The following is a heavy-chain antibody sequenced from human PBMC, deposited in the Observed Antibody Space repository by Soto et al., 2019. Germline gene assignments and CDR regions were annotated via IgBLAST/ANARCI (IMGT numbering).Heavy chain of an antibody. J-gene: IGHJ5*02. V-gene: IGHV1-69*01. Sequence: QVQLVQSGAEVKKPGASVKVSCKASGYTFTGYYMHWVRQAPGQGLEWMGWINPIFGTANYAQKFQGRVTITADESTSTAYMELSSLRSEDTAVYYCARVKIVATIGVNWFDPWGQGTLVTVSS. CDR3: ARVKIVATIGVNWFDP. CDR2: INPIFGTA. CDR1: GYTFTGYY. D-gene: IGHD5-12*01.